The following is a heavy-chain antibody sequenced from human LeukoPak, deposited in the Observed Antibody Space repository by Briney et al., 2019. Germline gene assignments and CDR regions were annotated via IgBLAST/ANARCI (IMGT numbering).Heavy chain of an antibody. CDR2: IWYDGSNK. V-gene: IGHV3-33*01. Sequence: GRSLRLSCAASGFTFSSYGMHWVRQAPGKGLEWVAVIWYDGSNKYYADSVKGRFTISRDNSKNTLYLQMNSLRAEDTAVYYCARGITISGFDYWGQGTLVTVSS. CDR1: GFTFSSYG. J-gene: IGHJ4*02. D-gene: IGHD3-3*01. CDR3: ARGITISGFDY.